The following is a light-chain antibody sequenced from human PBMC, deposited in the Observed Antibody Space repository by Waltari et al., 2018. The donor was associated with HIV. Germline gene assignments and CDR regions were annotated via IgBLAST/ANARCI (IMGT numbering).Light chain of an antibody. J-gene: IGLJ1*01. V-gene: IGLV2-8*01. CDR1: SSDVGGYNY. Sequence: QSALTQPPSASGSPGQSVTISCTGTSSDVGGYNYVSWYQQHPGKAPKLMIYEVSKRPSGVPDRFFGSKSGNTASLTVSGLQAEDEADYYCSSYAGSRDVFGTGTKVTVL. CDR2: EVS. CDR3: SSYAGSRDV.